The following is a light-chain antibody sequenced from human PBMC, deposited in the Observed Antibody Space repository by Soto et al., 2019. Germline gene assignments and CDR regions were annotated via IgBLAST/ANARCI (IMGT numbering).Light chain of an antibody. CDR1: QSVSSN. Sequence: IRLKQSPCALSLSPEERATLSCRASQSVSSNYLACYQQKSGQAPRLLIYGISSRATGIPDRFSGSGSGTEFTLISSSRLSADSQVYYCRQHNHRPGTFGQGTRLEIK. J-gene: IGKJ5*01. CDR3: RQHNHRPGT. V-gene: IGKV3D-15*01. CDR2: GIS.